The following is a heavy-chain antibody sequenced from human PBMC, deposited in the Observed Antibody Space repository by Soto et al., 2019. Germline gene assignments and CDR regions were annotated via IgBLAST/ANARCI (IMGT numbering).Heavy chain of an antibody. CDR3: ARGGGITMVRGVIITNFFLDY. CDR2: IYHSGST. CDR1: GGSISSGGYS. D-gene: IGHD3-10*01. J-gene: IGHJ4*02. Sequence: QLQLQESGSGLVKPSQTLSLTCAVSGGSISSGGYSWSWIRQPPGKGLEWIGYIYHSGSTYYNPSLKSRVTISVDRSKNQCSLKLSSVTAADTAVYYCARGGGITMVRGVIITNFFLDYWGQGTLVTVSS. V-gene: IGHV4-30-2*01.